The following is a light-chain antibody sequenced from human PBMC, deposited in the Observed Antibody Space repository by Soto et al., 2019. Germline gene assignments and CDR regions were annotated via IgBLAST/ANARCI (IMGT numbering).Light chain of an antibody. J-gene: IGLJ1*01. CDR1: SSDVGGYDY. CDR2: VVN. V-gene: IGLV2-14*01. Sequence: QSALTQPASVSGSPGQSITISCTGTSSDVGGYDYVSWYQLHPGKAPKLMVFVVNNRPSGVSYRFSGSKSGNTASLTISGRQAEDEPADFCSSYSISKAYVSGAGAKVTVL. CDR3: SSYSISKAYV.